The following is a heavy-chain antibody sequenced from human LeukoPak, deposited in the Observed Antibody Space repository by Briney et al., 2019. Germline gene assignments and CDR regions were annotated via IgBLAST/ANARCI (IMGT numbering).Heavy chain of an antibody. Sequence: GGSLRLSCAASGFTVSSNYMSWVRQAPGKGLEWVSVIYSGGSTYYADSVKGRFTISRDSSKNTLYLQMNSLRAEDTAAYYCARESPPRIAAAGTVDAFDIWGKGKMVTVSS. CDR1: GFTVSSNY. CDR3: ARESPPRIAAAGTVDAFDI. CDR2: IYSGGST. V-gene: IGHV3-66*02. D-gene: IGHD6-13*01. J-gene: IGHJ3*02.